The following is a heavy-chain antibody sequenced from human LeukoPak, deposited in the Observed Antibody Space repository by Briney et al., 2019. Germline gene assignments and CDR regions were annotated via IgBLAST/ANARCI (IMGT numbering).Heavy chain of an antibody. CDR2: ISSRSSTI. V-gene: IGHV3-48*04. D-gene: IGHD3-9*01. CDR3: ARDEGNTGYYY. Sequence: GGSLRLSCAASGFTFSNFGVNWVRQAPGKGLVWVSYISSRSSTIYYADSVKGRCTISRDNAKNSLYLQMNSLRAEDTAVYYCARDEGNTGYYYWGQGTLVTVSS. CDR1: GFTFSNFG. J-gene: IGHJ4*02.